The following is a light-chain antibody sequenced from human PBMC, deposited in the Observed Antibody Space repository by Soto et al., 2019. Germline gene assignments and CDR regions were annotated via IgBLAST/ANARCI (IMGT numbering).Light chain of an antibody. J-gene: IGKJ4*01. CDR1: QSVSSN. Sequence: EIVMTQSPATLSVSPGERATLSCRASQSVSSNLAWYQQKPGQAPRLLIYGASTRATGIPARFSGSGSGTEFTLTINSLQPEDSAIYYCQRYNDWPLAFGGGTKVDIK. V-gene: IGKV3-15*01. CDR3: QRYNDWPLA. CDR2: GAS.